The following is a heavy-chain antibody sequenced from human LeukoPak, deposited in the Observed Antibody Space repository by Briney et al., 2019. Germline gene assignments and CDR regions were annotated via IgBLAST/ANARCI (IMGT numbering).Heavy chain of an antibody. Sequence: PSETLSLTCAVYGGSFSGYYWSWIRQPPGKGLEWIWEINHSGSTNYNPSLKSRVTISVDTSKNQFSLKLSSVTAADTAVYYCARIPAYYYGSGWYYYGMDVWGQGTTVTVSS. CDR1: GGSFSGYY. V-gene: IGHV4-34*01. D-gene: IGHD3-10*01. CDR2: INHSGST. J-gene: IGHJ6*02. CDR3: ARIPAYYYGSGWYYYGMDV.